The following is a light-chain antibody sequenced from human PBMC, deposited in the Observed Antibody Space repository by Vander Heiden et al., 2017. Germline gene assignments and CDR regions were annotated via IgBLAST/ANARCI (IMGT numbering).Light chain of an antibody. J-gene: IGLJ2*01. Sequence: QSVLTQPPSVSGAPGPSVTISCTGRTSTIGAGYDVHWYQQLPGTAPKLLIYDNINRPSGVPDRFSGSKSGTSASLAITGLQAEDEADYYCQSYDSSLGGHVVFGGGTKLTVL. CDR1: TSTIGAGYD. CDR2: DNI. CDR3: QSYDSSLGGHVV. V-gene: IGLV1-40*01.